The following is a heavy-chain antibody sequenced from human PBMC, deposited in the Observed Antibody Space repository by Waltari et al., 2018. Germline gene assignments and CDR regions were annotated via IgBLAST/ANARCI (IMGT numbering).Heavy chain of an antibody. CDR1: GYTFTSYY. CDR3: ARAGCQGGRDAFDI. CDR2: ITPSGGST. V-gene: IGHV1-46*01. J-gene: IGHJ3*02. D-gene: IGHD2-15*01. Sequence: QVQLVQSGAEVKKPGASVKVSCKASGYTFTSYYMHWVRQAPGQGLEWMGIITPSGGSTSYAQKFQGRVTMTRDTSTSTVYMERSSLRSEGTAVYYCARAGCQGGRDAFDIWGQGTMVTVSS.